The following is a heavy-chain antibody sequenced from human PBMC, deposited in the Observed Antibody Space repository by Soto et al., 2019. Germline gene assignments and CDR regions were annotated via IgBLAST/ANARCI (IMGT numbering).Heavy chain of an antibody. Sequence: ETLSLTCTVSGGSISSYYWSWIRQPPGKGLEWIGYIYYSGSTNYNPSLKSRVTISVDTSKNQFSLKLSSVTAADTAVYYCARAYCSGGSCSIDYWGQGTLVTVSS. CDR2: IYYSGST. D-gene: IGHD2-15*01. V-gene: IGHV4-59*01. CDR1: GGSISSYY. J-gene: IGHJ4*02. CDR3: ARAYCSGGSCSIDY.